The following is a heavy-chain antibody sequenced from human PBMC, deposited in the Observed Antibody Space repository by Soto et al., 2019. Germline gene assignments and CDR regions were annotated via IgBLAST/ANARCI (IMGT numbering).Heavy chain of an antibody. CDR2: MNPNSGNT. J-gene: IGHJ6*03. D-gene: IGHD2-15*01. Sequence: ASVKVSCKASGYTFTSYDINWVRQATGQGLEWMGWMNPNSGNTGYAQKFQGRVTMTRNTSISTAYMELSSLRSEDTAVYYCARGYCSGGSCSTYYYYYYMDVWGKGTTVTVS. CDR1: GYTFTSYD. V-gene: IGHV1-8*01. CDR3: ARGYCSGGSCSTYYYYYYMDV.